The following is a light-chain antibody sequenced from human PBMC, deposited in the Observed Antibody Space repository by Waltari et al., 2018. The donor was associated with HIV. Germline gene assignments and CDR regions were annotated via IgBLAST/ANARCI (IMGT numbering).Light chain of an antibody. J-gene: IGLJ2*01. Sequence: QSALTQPPSASGSPGQSVTISCTGTSSDVGGYKYVSWYQQHPGKAPKLMIYEVNKRPSGVPDRFFGSKSGNTASPTVSGLQAEDEADYYCSSYADNNSVLFGGGTKVTVL. CDR2: EVN. V-gene: IGLV2-8*01. CDR3: SSYADNNSVL. CDR1: SSDVGGYKY.